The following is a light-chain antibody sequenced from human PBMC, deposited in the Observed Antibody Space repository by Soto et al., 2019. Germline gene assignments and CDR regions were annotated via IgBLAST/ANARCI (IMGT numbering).Light chain of an antibody. Sequence: QSALTQPASVSGSPGRSVTISCTGTSSDVGDFNYVSWYQHLPGRAPKLIIYDVTNRPSGISYRFSASKSGRTASLTISGLQAEDEAYYYCSSYSNSTTHVVFGGGTKLTVL. V-gene: IGLV2-14*03. CDR2: DVT. J-gene: IGLJ2*01. CDR3: SSYSNSTTHVV. CDR1: SSDVGDFNY.